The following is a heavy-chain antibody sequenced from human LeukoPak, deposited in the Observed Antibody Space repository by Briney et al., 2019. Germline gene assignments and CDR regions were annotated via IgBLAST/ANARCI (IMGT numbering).Heavy chain of an antibody. V-gene: IGHV1-8*01. D-gene: IGHD2-15*01. CDR1: GYTFTSYD. CDR2: MNPNSGNT. J-gene: IGHJ4*02. CDR3: ARDPRYCSGGSCYTFDY. Sequence: ASVKVSCKASGYTFTSYDINWVRQATGQGLEWMGWMNPNSGNTGYAQKFQGRVTMTRNTSISTAYMELSSLRSEDTAVYYCARDPRYCSGGSCYTFDYWGQGTLVTVSS.